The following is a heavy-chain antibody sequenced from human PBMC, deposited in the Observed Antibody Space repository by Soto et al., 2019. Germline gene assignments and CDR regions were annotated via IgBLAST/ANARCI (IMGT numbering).Heavy chain of an antibody. J-gene: IGHJ4*02. CDR3: ARAVGASYYLDY. V-gene: IGHV1-18*01. CDR1: GYTFTSYG. D-gene: IGHD1-26*01. Sequence: QVQLVQSGAEVKKPGASVKVSCKASGYTFTSYGISWVRQAPGQGLEWMGWISAYNGNTNYAQMLQGRVTMTTDTARSTGYMERRSVRSDDTAVYCCARAVGASYYLDYWGQGTLGTVSS. CDR2: ISAYNGNT.